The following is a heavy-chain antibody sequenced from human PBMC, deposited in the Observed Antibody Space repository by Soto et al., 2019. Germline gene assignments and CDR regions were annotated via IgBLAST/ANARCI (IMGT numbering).Heavy chain of an antibody. CDR3: ARDGGGSSPDPYYYYGMDV. Sequence: QVQLQESGPGLVKPSETLSLTCTVSGGSISSYYWSWIRQPPGKGLEWIGYIYYSGSTNYNPSLKSRVTISVDTSKNQFSLKLSSVTAADTAVYYCARDGGGSSPDPYYYYGMDVWGQGTTVTVSS. CDR2: IYYSGST. V-gene: IGHV4-59*01. D-gene: IGHD6-6*01. CDR1: GGSISSYY. J-gene: IGHJ6*02.